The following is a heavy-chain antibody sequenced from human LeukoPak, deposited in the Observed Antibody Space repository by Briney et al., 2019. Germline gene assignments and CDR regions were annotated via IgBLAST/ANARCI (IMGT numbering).Heavy chain of an antibody. CDR3: AREISTILKADWFDP. D-gene: IGHD2-2*01. CDR2: MSPKSGDT. V-gene: IGHV1-8*01. J-gene: IGHJ5*02. Sequence: EASVKVSCKASGYTFASHDINWVRQTTGQGLEWMGWMSPKSGDTGYAQSFQGRVNMTRDTSTGTAYMELSRLRSDDTAVYYCAREISTILKADWFDPWGQGTLVTVSS. CDR1: GYTFASHD.